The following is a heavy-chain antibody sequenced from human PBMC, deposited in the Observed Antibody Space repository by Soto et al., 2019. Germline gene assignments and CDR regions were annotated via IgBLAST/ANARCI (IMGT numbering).Heavy chain of an antibody. Sequence: ASVKVSCKASGYTFTGYYIHWVRQAPGQGLEWMGWINPNSGGTNYAQKFQGWVTMTRDTSISTAYMELSRLRSDDTAVYYCARDEIAAAGNGPGDYWGQGPLVTV. V-gene: IGHV1-2*04. D-gene: IGHD6-13*01. CDR2: INPNSGGT. J-gene: IGHJ4*02. CDR3: ARDEIAAAGNGPGDY. CDR1: GYTFTGYY.